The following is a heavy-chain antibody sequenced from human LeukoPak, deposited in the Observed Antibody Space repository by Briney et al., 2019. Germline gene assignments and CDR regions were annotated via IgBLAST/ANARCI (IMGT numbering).Heavy chain of an antibody. Sequence: GASVKVSCKASGGTFSNYAISWVRQAPGQGLEWMGGIIPIFGTANYAQKFQGRVTITADESTSTAYMELSSLRSEDTAVYYCASLRLGELSLRGAFDTWGQGTMVTVSS. CDR2: IIPIFGTA. V-gene: IGHV1-69*13. CDR3: ASLRLGELSLRGAFDT. D-gene: IGHD3-16*02. CDR1: GGTFSNYA. J-gene: IGHJ3*02.